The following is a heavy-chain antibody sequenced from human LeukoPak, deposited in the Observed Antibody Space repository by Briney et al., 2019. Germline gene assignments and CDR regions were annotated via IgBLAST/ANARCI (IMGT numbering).Heavy chain of an antibody. CDR3: TRAATAGTVDY. J-gene: IGHJ4*02. D-gene: IGHD2-21*02. CDR1: GFTFSNYW. CDR2: INQDGSGE. Sequence: GGSLRLSCAASGFTFSNYWMSWVRQTPGKGLEWVANINQDGSGEYYVDSVKGRFSISRDNTKNSLFLQMNSLTAEDTAVYYCTRAATAGTVDYWGQGTLVTVSS. V-gene: IGHV3-7*01.